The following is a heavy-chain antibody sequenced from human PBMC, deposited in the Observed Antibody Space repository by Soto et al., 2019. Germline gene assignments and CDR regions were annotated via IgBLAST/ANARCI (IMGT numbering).Heavy chain of an antibody. CDR2: IIPMFGTG. V-gene: IGHV1-69*12. CDR1: GGTFSSYT. D-gene: IGHD2-2*01. Sequence: QVQLVQSGAAVQKPGSSVKVSCKASGGTFSSYTISWVRQAPGQGLEWMGGIIPMFGTGNYAQKFQGRVTITADESTNTAYMELSSLRSEDTAVYYCARRYCISPSCHYYGLDVWGQGTTVTVSS. J-gene: IGHJ6*02. CDR3: ARRYCISPSCHYYGLDV.